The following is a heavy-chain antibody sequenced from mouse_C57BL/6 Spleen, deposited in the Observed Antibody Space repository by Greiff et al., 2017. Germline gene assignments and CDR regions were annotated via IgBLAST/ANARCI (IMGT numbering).Heavy chain of an antibody. V-gene: IGHV1-52*01. CDR1: GYTFTSYW. CDR2: IDPSDSET. CDR3: ARETARAWFAD. Sequence: QVKLQQPGAELVRPGSSVKLSCKASGYTFTSYWMHWVKQRPIQGLEWIGNIDPSDSETPYNQKLKDKGTLTVDKSSSTAYMQLSSLTSEDSAVYYCARETARAWFADWGQGTLVTVSA. J-gene: IGHJ3*01. D-gene: IGHD3-2*01.